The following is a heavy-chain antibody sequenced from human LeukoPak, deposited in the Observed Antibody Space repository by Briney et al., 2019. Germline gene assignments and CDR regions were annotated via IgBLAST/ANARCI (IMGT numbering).Heavy chain of an antibody. V-gene: IGHV1-69*06. CDR3: ARGENMVGYNFWSGYHTNNWFDP. Sequence: ASVKVSCKASGGTFSSYAISWVRQAPGQGLEWMGGIIPIFGTTNYAQKFQGRVTITADKSTSTAYMELNSLRSEDTAVYYCARGENMVGYNFWSGYHTNNWFDPWGQGTLVTVSS. D-gene: IGHD3-3*01. J-gene: IGHJ5*02. CDR1: GGTFSSYA. CDR2: IIPIFGTT.